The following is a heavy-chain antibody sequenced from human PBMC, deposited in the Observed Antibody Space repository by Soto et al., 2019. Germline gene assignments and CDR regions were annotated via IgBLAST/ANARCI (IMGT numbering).Heavy chain of an antibody. CDR2: ISGSGVST. CDR3: AKEPVGPDWYFDL. CDR1: GFTFSSYA. V-gene: IGHV3-23*01. J-gene: IGHJ2*01. Sequence: GGSLRLSCAASGFTFSSYAMHWIRQAPGKGLEYVSGISGSGVSTHYADSVKGRFTVSRDNSKNTLYLQMNSLRAEDTAVYNCAKEPVGPDWYFDLWGRGTLVTVSS.